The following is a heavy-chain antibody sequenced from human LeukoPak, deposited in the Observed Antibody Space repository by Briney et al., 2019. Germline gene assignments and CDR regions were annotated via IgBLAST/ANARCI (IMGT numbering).Heavy chain of an antibody. Sequence: SGGSLRLSCAASGFTFSSYGMTWVRQAPGKGLEWVSAISGSGGSTYYADSVKGRFTISRDNSKNTLYLQMNSLRAEDTAVYYCARGSLGYCSSTSCYAGRYYAFDIWGQGTMVTVSS. CDR3: ARGSLGYCSSTSCYAGRYYAFDI. J-gene: IGHJ3*02. D-gene: IGHD2-2*01. CDR1: GFTFSSYG. CDR2: ISGSGGST. V-gene: IGHV3-23*01.